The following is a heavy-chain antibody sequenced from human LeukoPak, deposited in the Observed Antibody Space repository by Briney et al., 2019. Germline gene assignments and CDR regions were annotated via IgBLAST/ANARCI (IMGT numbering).Heavy chain of an antibody. J-gene: IGHJ4*02. V-gene: IGHV3-48*03. CDR3: AGNWRLDY. D-gene: IGHD1-1*01. Sequence: GGSLRLSCAASGFTFSSYEMNWVRQAPGKGLEWVSYTSGSSIDIHYSDSVKGRFTISRDNAKNTLYLQMNSLRAGDTAVYYCAGNWRLDYWGQGTLVTVSS. CDR1: GFTFSSYE. CDR2: TSGSSIDI.